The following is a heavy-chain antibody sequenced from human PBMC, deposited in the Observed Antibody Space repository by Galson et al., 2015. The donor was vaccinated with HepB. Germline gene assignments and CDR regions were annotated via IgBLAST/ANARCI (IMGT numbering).Heavy chain of an antibody. V-gene: IGHV3-64D*06. J-gene: IGHJ4*02. CDR2: ISSNGGST. CDR3: VKSVGGDYPFLGYFAY. Sequence: SLRLSCAASGFTFSSYAMHWVRQAPGKGLEYVSAISSNGGSTYYADSVKGRFTISRDNSKNTLYLQMSSLRAEDTAVYYCVKSVGGDYPFLGYFAYWGQGTLVTVSS. D-gene: IGHD4-17*01. CDR1: GFTFSSYA.